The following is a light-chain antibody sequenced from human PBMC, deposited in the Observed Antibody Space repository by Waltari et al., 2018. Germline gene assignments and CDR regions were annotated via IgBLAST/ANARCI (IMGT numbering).Light chain of an antibody. CDR3: QQRRNWPIT. Sequence: EIVLTQSPVTLSLSPGDTATLACRASQSVSSYLAWYQRKPGRAPSLLIYDASNRATGIPARFSGSGSGTDFTLTISSLEPEDFAVYYCQQRRNWPITFGQGTRLEIK. J-gene: IGKJ5*01. CDR1: QSVSSY. CDR2: DAS. V-gene: IGKV3-11*01.